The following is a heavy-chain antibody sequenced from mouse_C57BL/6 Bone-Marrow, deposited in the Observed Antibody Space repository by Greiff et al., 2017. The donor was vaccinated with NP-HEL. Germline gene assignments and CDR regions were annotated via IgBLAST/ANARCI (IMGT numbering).Heavy chain of an antibody. CDR3: ARGIYSNYVEAWFAY. CDR1: GYTFTSYW. J-gene: IGHJ3*01. V-gene: IGHV1-64*01. D-gene: IGHD2-5*01. Sequence: QVQLQQSGAELVKPGASVKLSCKASGYTFTSYWMHWVKQRPGQGLEWIGIIHPNSGSTNYNEKFKSKATLTVDKSSSTAYMQLSSLTSEDSAVYYCARGIYSNYVEAWFAYWGQGTLVTVSA. CDR2: IHPNSGST.